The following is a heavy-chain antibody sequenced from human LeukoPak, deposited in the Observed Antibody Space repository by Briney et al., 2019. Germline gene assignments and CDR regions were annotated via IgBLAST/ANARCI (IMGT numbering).Heavy chain of an antibody. CDR1: GGSFSGYY. CDR3: AVGSGYYDFWSGSRPNWFDP. J-gene: IGHJ5*02. CDR2: INHSGST. D-gene: IGHD3-3*01. Sequence: PSETLSLTCAVYGGSFSGYYWSWIRQPPGKGLEWIGEINHSGSTNYNPSLESRVTISVDTSKNQFSLKLSSVTAADTAVYYCAVGSGYYDFWSGSRPNWFDPWGQGTLVTVTS. V-gene: IGHV4-34*01.